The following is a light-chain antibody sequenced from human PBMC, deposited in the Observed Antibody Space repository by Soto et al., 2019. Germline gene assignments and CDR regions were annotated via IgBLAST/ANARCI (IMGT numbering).Light chain of an antibody. CDR3: SSYTSSHTRV. CDR1: SGHSSYA. J-gene: IGLJ3*02. Sequence: QSVLTQSPSASASLGASVKLTCTLSSGHSSYAIAWHQKQPGKGPRYLMDLNNDGSHTKGDGIPDRFSGSSSGAERYLIISSLQSEDEADYYCSSYTSSHTRVFGGGTKLTVL. V-gene: IGLV4-69*01. CDR2: LNNDGSH.